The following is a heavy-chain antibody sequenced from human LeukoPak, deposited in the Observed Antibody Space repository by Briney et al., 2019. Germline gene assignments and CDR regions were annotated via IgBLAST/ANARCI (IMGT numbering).Heavy chain of an antibody. D-gene: IGHD6-19*01. Sequence: SETLSLTCTVSGDSISGYYWSWIRQPPGKGLEWIGYTYYSGTTNHNPSLKSRVSISLDTSKNQFSLKLSSVTAADTAVYYCARGRGGLGREFDYWGQGILVTVSS. V-gene: IGHV4-59*01. J-gene: IGHJ4*02. CDR3: ARGRGGLGREFDY. CDR2: TYYSGTT. CDR1: GDSISGYY.